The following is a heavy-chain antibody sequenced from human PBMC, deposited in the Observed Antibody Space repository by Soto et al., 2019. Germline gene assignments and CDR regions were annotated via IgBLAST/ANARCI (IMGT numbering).Heavy chain of an antibody. D-gene: IGHD6-19*01. CDR3: VREFPTGWFDF. Sequence: SETLSLTCAVSGASFTSHFWSWIRQTPGKGLEWIGEINQSGTATYNPSLKSRVTISVDTSKSSISLHLTSVTAADTAVYYCVREFPTGWFDFWGPGSLVTVSS. CDR2: INQSGTA. CDR1: GASFTSHF. J-gene: IGHJ4*02. V-gene: IGHV4-34*01.